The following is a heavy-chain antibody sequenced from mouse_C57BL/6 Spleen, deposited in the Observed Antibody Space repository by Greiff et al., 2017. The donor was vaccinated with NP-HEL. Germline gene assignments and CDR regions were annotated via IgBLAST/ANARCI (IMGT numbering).Heavy chain of an antibody. CDR1: GFTFSDYG. CDR3: ARRGNYSFDY. CDR2: ISNLAYSI. Sequence: EVKLVESGGGLVQPGGSLKLSCAASGFTFSDYGMAWVRQAPRKGPEWVAFISNLAYSIYYADTVTGRFTISRENAKNTLYLEMSSLRSEDTAMYYCARRGNYSFDYWGQGTTLTVSS. J-gene: IGHJ2*01. D-gene: IGHD4-1*02. V-gene: IGHV5-15*04.